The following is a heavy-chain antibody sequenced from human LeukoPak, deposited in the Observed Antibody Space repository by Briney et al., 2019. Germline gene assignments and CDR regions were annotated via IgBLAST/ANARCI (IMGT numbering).Heavy chain of an antibody. CDR2: INPNSGGT. CDR1: GYTFTGYY. V-gene: IGHV1-2*02. CDR3: ARASAGYSSSWYVG. J-gene: IGHJ4*02. Sequence: ASVKVSCKASGYTFTGYYMHWVRHAPGQGLEWMGWINPNSGGTNYAQKFQGRVTMTRDTSISTAYMELSRLRSDDTAVYYCARASAGYSSSWYVGWGQGTLVTVS. D-gene: IGHD6-13*01.